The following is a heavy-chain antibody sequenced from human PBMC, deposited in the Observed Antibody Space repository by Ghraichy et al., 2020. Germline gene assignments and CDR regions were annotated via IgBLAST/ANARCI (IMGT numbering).Heavy chain of an antibody. J-gene: IGHJ2*01. Sequence: SETLSLTCAVYGGSFSGYYWSWIRQPPGKGLEWIGEINHSGSTNHNPSLKSRVTISVDTSKNQFSLKLSSVTAADTAVYYCARRGGKGLVRYFDLWGRGTLVTVSS. CDR1: GGSFSGYY. D-gene: IGHD4-23*01. V-gene: IGHV4-34*01. CDR3: ARRGGKGLVRYFDL. CDR2: INHSGST.